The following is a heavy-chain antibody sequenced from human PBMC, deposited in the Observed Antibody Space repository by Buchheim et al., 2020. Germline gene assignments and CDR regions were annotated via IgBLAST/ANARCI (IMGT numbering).Heavy chain of an antibody. CDR2: IKQDGSEK. D-gene: IGHD3-9*01. Sequence: EVQLLESGGGLVQPGGSLRLSCAASGYTFSSYWMSWVRQAPGKGLEWVANIKQDGSEKYYVDSVKGRFTISRDNAKNSLYLQMNSLRAEDTAVYYCARGGAYYDILTGLFDYWGQGTL. CDR1: GYTFSSYW. V-gene: IGHV3-7*01. J-gene: IGHJ4*02. CDR3: ARGGAYYDILTGLFDY.